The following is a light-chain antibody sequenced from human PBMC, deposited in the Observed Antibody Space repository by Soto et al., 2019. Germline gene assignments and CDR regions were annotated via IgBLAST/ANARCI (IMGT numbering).Light chain of an antibody. CDR3: SSYAGSSTYV. J-gene: IGLJ1*01. CDR2: DVG. Sequence: QSALTQPASVSGSPGQSITISCTGTSTDIGAYKFVSWYQQHPGKAPKLIIYDVGDRPSGVSNRFSASKSGNTASLTISGLQAEDEADYYCSSYAGSSTYVFGTGTQLTVL. V-gene: IGLV2-14*01. CDR1: STDIGAYKF.